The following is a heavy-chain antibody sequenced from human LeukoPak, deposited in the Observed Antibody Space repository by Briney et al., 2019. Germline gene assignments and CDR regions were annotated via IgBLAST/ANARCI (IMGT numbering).Heavy chain of an antibody. CDR2: ISSSSSTI. J-gene: IGHJ6*02. Sequence: PGGSLRPSCAASGFTFSSYSMNWVRQAPGKGLEWVSYISSSSSTIYYADSVKGRFTISRDNAKNSLYLQMNSLRDEDTAVYYCAREWSALHDSSGYYWNYYYYYGMDVWGQGTTVTVSS. CDR1: GFTFSSYS. CDR3: AREWSALHDSSGYYWNYYYYYGMDV. D-gene: IGHD3-22*01. V-gene: IGHV3-48*02.